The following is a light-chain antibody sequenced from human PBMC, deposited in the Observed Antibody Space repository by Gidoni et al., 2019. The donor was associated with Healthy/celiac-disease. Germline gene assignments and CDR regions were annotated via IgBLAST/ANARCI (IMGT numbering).Light chain of an antibody. V-gene: IGKV3-15*01. Sequence: DIVMTQSPATLSVSPGERATLSCRASQSVSSNLAWYQQKPGQAPRLLIYGASTRATGIPARFSGSGSGTEFTLTISSLQSEDFAVYYCQQYNNWPPTFXXXTRLEIK. J-gene: IGKJ5*01. CDR2: GAS. CDR1: QSVSSN. CDR3: QQYNNWPPT.